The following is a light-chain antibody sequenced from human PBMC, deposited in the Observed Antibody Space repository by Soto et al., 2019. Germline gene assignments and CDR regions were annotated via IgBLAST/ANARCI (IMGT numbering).Light chain of an antibody. CDR2: GVS. CDR1: SSDVFGYNY. Sequence: QSVLNQPASVSWVPRRSITISFTGTSSDVFGYNYVSWYQHHPGKAPKLLIYGVSNRPSGISNRFSGSKSDNTASLTISGLQPEDEADYYCSSYTTSNTRQIVFGTGTKVTVL. CDR3: SSYTTSNTRQIV. V-gene: IGLV2-14*03. J-gene: IGLJ1*01.